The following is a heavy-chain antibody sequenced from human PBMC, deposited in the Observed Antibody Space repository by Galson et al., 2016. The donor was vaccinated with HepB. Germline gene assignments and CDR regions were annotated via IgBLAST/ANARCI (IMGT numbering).Heavy chain of an antibody. CDR2: LSYSGSA. V-gene: IGHV4-39*01. Sequence: SETLSLTCTVSGSSVTASPYYHAWIRQPPGKGLEWIGTLSYSGSAYYNPSLKSHFTISMGASRNQFSLQLTSVTAADTAVYYCARLFASGRKYDAFDIWGQGTVVTVSS. CDR1: GSSVTASPYY. J-gene: IGHJ3*02. CDR3: ARLFASGRKYDAFDI. D-gene: IGHD3-10*01.